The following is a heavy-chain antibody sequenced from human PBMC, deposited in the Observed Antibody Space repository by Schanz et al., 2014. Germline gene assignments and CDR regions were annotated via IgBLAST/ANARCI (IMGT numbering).Heavy chain of an antibody. CDR1: GFSFSSYA. D-gene: IGHD1-1*01. J-gene: IGHJ4*02. CDR3: ARDRRNADLDY. V-gene: IGHV3-23*01. Sequence: EVQLLESGGGLVQPGGSLRLSCATSGFSFSSYAINWVRQAPGKGLEWVSGISGSGASTYYADSVKGRFTISRDNSKNSLYLQMTSLRAEDTALYYCARDRRNADLDYWGQGTLVTGSS. CDR2: ISGSGAST.